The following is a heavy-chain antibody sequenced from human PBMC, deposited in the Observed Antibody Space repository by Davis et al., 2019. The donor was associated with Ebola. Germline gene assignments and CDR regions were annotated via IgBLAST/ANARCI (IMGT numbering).Heavy chain of an antibody. CDR2: VYYGGST. D-gene: IGHD3-10*02. V-gene: IGHV4-59*13. Sequence: SETLSLTCTVSGGSISGYYWSWIRQPPGKGLEWIGYVYYGGSTDYNPSLKSRVTMSVDTSKSQFSLKLTSVTAADTAVYYCARHVRGVTTDWFDPWGQGTLVTVSS. CDR1: GGSISGYY. CDR3: ARHVRGVTTDWFDP. J-gene: IGHJ5*02.